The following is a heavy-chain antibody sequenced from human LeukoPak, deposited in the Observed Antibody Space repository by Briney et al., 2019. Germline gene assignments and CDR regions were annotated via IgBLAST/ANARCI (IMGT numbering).Heavy chain of an antibody. D-gene: IGHD3-10*01. CDR1: GGSFSGYY. CDR3: ARVKGGSGGPDFAY. Sequence: SETLSLTCAVYGGSFSGYYWSWIRQSPGKGLEWIGEINHSGSTNYNPSLKGRVTISGDTSKNQFSLKLSSVTAADTAVYYCARVKGGSGGPDFAYWGQGTLVTVSS. CDR2: INHSGST. V-gene: IGHV4-34*01. J-gene: IGHJ4*02.